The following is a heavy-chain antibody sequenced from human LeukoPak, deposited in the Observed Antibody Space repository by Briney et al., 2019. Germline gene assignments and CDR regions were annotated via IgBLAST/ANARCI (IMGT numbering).Heavy chain of an antibody. Sequence: SETLSLTCTVSGGSISSYYWSWIRQPPGKGLEWIGYIYYSGSTNYNPSLKSRVTISVDTSKNQFSPKLSSVTAADTAVYYCARDHGVTMIVVVGFDYWGQGTLVTVSS. J-gene: IGHJ4*02. V-gene: IGHV4-59*01. CDR2: IYYSGST. CDR3: ARDHGVTMIVVVGFDY. CDR1: GGSISSYY. D-gene: IGHD3-22*01.